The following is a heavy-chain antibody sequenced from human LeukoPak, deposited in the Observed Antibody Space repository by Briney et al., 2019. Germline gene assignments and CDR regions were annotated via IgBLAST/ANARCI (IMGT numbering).Heavy chain of an antibody. J-gene: IGHJ3*02. CDR1: GFTFSSYS. CDR2: ISSSSYI. V-gene: IGHV3-21*01. CDR3: AREGIVGARARAFDI. Sequence: GGSLRLSCAASGFTFSSYSMNWVRQAPGKGLEWVSSISSSSYIYYADSVKGRFTISRDNAKNSLYLQMNSLRAEDTAVYYCAREGIVGARARAFDIWGQGTMVTVSS. D-gene: IGHD1-26*01.